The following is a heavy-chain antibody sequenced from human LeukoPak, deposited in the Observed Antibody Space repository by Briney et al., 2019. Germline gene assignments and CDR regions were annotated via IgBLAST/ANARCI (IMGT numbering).Heavy chain of an antibody. Sequence: GGSLRLSCAASGFIFSCYGMHWVRQAPGKGLEWVAFIRYDGSNKYYADSVKGRFTISRDNSKNTLHLQMNSLRAEDTAVYYCAKDRREVRGVIEYWGQGTLVTVSS. V-gene: IGHV3-30*02. CDR3: AKDRREVRGVIEY. CDR1: GFIFSCYG. CDR2: IRYDGSNK. J-gene: IGHJ4*02. D-gene: IGHD3-10*01.